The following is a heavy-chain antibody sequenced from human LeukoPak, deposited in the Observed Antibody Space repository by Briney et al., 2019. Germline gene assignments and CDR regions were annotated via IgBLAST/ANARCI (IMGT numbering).Heavy chain of an antibody. CDR2: MSYDGGNK. CDR1: GFTFSSYG. V-gene: IGHV3-30*19. D-gene: IGHD4-17*01. J-gene: IGHJ4*02. CDR3: ARGSAVTPNLFDY. Sequence: GRSLRLSCAASGFTFSSYGMHWVRQAPGKGLEWVAVMSYDGGNKYYPDSVKGRFTISRDNSKHTLFLQMNSLRPEDTAVYYCARGSAVTPNLFDYWGQGTLVTVSS.